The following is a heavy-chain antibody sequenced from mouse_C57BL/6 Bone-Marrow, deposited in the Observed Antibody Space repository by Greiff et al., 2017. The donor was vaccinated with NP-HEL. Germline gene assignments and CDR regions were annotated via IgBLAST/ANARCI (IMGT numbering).Heavy chain of an antibody. CDR1: GYSITSGYY. CDR2: ISYDGSN. D-gene: IGHD1-1*01. Sequence: EVKLMESGPGLVKPSQSLSLTCSITGYSITSGYYWNWIRQFPGNKLEWMGYISYDGSNNYNPSLKNRISITRDTSKNPFFLKLNSVTTEDTATYYGARRDYGSRYGNYFDYWGQGTTLTVSS. V-gene: IGHV3-6*01. CDR3: ARRDYGSRYGNYFDY. J-gene: IGHJ2*01.